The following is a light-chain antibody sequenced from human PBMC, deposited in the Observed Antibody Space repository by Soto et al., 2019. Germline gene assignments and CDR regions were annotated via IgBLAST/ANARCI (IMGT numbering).Light chain of an antibody. CDR3: SSYTSSYTLL. CDR2: DVS. V-gene: IGLV2-14*01. Sequence: QSALTQPASVSGSPGQSITISCTGTSSDVGGYNYVSWYQQHPGRAPRVMMYDVSNRPSGISNRFSGSKSGNTAYLTISGLQAEDEADYYCSSYTSSYTLLFGSGTKLTVL. J-gene: IGLJ1*01. CDR1: SSDVGGYNY.